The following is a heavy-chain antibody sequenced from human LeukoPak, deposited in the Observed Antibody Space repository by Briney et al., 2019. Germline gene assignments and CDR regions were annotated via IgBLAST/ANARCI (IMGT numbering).Heavy chain of an antibody. CDR2: ISSSSSTI. J-gene: IGHJ3*01. V-gene: IGHV3-48*01. CDR1: GFTFSSYS. CDR3: ARDGYYYDSSAYSL. Sequence: GSLRLSCAASGFTFSSYSMNWVRQAPGKGLEWVSYISSSSSTIYYADSVKGRFTISRDNAKNSLYLQMNSLRAEDTAVYYCARDGYYYDSSAYSLWGQGTMVTVSS. D-gene: IGHD3-22*01.